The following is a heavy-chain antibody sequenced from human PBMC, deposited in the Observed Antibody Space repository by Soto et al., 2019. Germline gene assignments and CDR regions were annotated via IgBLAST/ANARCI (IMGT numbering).Heavy chain of an antibody. CDR1: GGSIRTTGYY. Sequence: QVQLQESGPGLVKPSQTLSLTCTVSGGSIRTTGYYWNWIRQRPGKGLEWIGNIYHMGTTYYHPSRKSRVSRSVDNSHNQFSLRLTSVTAADTAVYFCARHVESTAATESWGQGTLVTVAA. V-gene: IGHV4-31*03. J-gene: IGHJ5*02. CDR3: ARHVESTAATES. CDR2: IYHMGTT. D-gene: IGHD4-17*01.